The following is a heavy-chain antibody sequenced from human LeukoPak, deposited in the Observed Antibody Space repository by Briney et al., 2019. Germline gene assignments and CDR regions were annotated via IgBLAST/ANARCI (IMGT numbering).Heavy chain of an antibody. J-gene: IGHJ6*03. V-gene: IGHV4-4*07. D-gene: IGHD6-6*01. Sequence: SETLSLTCIVSGGSLSSFYWSWIRQPAGKGLEWIGRIYTSGSTNYNPSLKSRVTMSVDTSKNQFSLKLSSVTAADTAVYYCARDGSSSSVYYYYMDVWGKGTTVTVSS. CDR2: IYTSGST. CDR1: GGSLSSFY. CDR3: ARDGSSSSVYYYYMDV.